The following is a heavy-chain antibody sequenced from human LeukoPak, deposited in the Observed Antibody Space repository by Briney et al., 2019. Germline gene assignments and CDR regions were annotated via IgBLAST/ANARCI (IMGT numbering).Heavy chain of an antibody. CDR3: AKVGSSGWYSDYYYGMDV. J-gene: IGHJ6*02. CDR1: GFTFSNYG. V-gene: IGHV3-33*06. Sequence: PGGSLRLSCAASGFTFSNYGMHWVRQAPGKGLEWVAVIWYDGSNGYYADSVKGRFTISRDNSKNTLYLQMNSLRAEDTAVYYCAKVGSSGWYSDYYYGMDVWGQGTTVTVSS. D-gene: IGHD6-19*01. CDR2: IWYDGSNG.